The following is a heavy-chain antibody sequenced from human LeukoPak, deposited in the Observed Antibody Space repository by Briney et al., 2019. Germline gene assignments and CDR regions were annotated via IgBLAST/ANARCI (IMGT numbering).Heavy chain of an antibody. Sequence: ASVKVSCKLSGYTLTELSMHWVRQAPGKGLEWMGGFDLEDGERVYAQNFQGRVTMTEDTSTDTAYMELSSLRSEDTAVYYCATDLTSGGNFDYWGQGTLVTASS. CDR2: FDLEDGER. V-gene: IGHV1-24*01. D-gene: IGHD6-19*01. J-gene: IGHJ4*02. CDR1: GYTLTELS. CDR3: ATDLTSGGNFDY.